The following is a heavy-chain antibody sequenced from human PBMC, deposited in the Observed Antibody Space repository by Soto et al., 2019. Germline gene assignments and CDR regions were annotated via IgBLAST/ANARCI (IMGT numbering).Heavy chain of an antibody. Sequence: PGGSLRLSCAASGFTFDDYAMHWVRQAPGKGLEWVSGISWNSGSIGYADSVKGRFTISRDNAKNSLYLQMNSLRAEDTALYYYKRDLPPDSRWALVPFDIGGQGKMVA. D-gene: IGHD3-16*01. J-gene: IGHJ3*02. V-gene: IGHV3-9*01. CDR2: ISWNSGSI. CDR3: KRDLPPDSRWALVPFDI. CDR1: GFTFDDYA.